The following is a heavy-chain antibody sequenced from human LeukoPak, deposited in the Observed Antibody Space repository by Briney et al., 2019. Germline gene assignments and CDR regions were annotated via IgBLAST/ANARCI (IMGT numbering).Heavy chain of an antibody. CDR2: INPYNGNT. V-gene: IGHV1-18*04. CDR3: ARSFSVDTFDI. Sequence: ASVKVSCKASGYTFTGYYMHWVRQAPGQGPEWMGWINPYNGNTNYAQKLQGRVTMTTDTSTSTAYMELRSLRSDDTAVYYCARSFSVDTFDIWGQGTMVTVSS. J-gene: IGHJ3*02. CDR1: GYTFTGYY. D-gene: IGHD2/OR15-2a*01.